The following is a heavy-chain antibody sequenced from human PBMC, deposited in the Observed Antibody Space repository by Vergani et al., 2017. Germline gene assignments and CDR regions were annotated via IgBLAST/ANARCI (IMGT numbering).Heavy chain of an antibody. J-gene: IGHJ3*02. V-gene: IGHV4-31*03. CDR1: GGSISSGGYY. Sequence: QVQLQESGPGLVKPSQTLSLTCTVSGGSISSGGYYWSWIRQHPGKGLEWIGYIYYSGSTYYNPSLKSRVNISVDTSKNQFSLKLSSVTAADTAVYYCARDSDSSVLAFDIWGQGTMVTVSS. CDR3: ARDSDSSVLAFDI. CDR2: IYYSGST. D-gene: IGHD3-22*01.